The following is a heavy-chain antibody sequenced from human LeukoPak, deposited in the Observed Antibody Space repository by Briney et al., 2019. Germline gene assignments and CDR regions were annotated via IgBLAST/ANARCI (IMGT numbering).Heavy chain of an antibody. J-gene: IGHJ6*02. CDR2: IYYSGST. CDR1: GDSISSYY. Sequence: SETLSLTCTVSGDSISSYYWSWIRQPPGKELEWIGYIYYSGSTDYNPSLKSRVTTSVDTSKNQFSLKLSSVTAADTAVYYCARHGPLYEYFYYNMDVWGQGTTVTVSS. CDR3: ARHGPLYEYFYYNMDV. V-gene: IGHV4-59*08. D-gene: IGHD5/OR15-5a*01.